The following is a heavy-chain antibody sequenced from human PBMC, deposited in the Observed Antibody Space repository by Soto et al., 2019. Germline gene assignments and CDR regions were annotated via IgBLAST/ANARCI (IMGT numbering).Heavy chain of an antibody. CDR2: IVLGNGNT. D-gene: IGHD6-19*01. CDR1: GFTFTSSA. Sequence: QMHLVQSGPEVKKPGTSVKVSCQASGFTFTSSAVQWVRQARGQPLEWIGWIVLGNGNTNYAQNFQGRVTITRDKSTSTAYMDLSRLTSDDTAMYYCAAMLSNIGWYWLDAWGQGTQVTVSS. J-gene: IGHJ5*02. V-gene: IGHV1-58*01. CDR3: AAMLSNIGWYWLDA.